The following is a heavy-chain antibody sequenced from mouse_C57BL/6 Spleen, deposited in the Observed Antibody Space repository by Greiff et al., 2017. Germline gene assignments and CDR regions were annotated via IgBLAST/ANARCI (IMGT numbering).Heavy chain of an antibody. CDR1: GYAFTNYL. V-gene: IGHV1-54*01. D-gene: IGHD1-1*01. J-gene: IGHJ4*01. Sequence: QVQLQQSGAELVRPGTSVKVSCKASGYAFTNYLIEWVKQRPGHGLEWIGVINPGSGGTNYNEKFKGKATLTADKSSSTAYMQLSSLTSEDSAVYFCARSNYYGSSYVAMDYWGQGTSVTVSS. CDR2: INPGSGGT. CDR3: ARSNYYGSSYVAMDY.